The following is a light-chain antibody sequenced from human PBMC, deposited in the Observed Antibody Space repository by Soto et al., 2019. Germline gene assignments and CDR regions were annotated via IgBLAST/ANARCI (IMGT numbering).Light chain of an antibody. V-gene: IGKV1-33*01. CDR1: QDISKF. J-gene: IGKJ1*01. CDR2: DAS. Sequence: DIQMTQSPSSLSASVGDRVTITCQASQDISKFLNSYQHKAGEAPKLLIYDASNLKRGVPSRFSGSGSGTEFTLTIDSLLPEDIATYYCQQYDNFPVFGPGTKVEVK. CDR3: QQYDNFPV.